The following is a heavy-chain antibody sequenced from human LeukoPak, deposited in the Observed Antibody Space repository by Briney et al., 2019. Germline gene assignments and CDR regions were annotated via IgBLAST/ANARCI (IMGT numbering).Heavy chain of an antibody. CDR1: GYTFTSYA. D-gene: IGHD6-19*01. V-gene: IGHV1-3*01. CDR3: AREIDSSGWYYFDY. J-gene: IGHJ4*02. Sequence: ASVKVSCKASGYTFTSYAMHWVRQAPGQRFEWMGWINAGNGNTKYSQKFQGRVTITRDTSASTAYMELSSLRSEDTAVYYCAREIDSSGWYYFDYWGQGTLVTVSS. CDR2: INAGNGNT.